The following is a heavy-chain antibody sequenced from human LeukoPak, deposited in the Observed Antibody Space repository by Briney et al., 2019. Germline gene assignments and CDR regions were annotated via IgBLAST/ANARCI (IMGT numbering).Heavy chain of an antibody. Sequence: PGGSLRLSCAASGFTLRSYAMSWVRQAPGKGLEWVSSISGSGGSTYYADSVKGRFTISRDNSKNTLYLQMNSLRAEDTALYYCAKDEWFSSGFYTTFDYWGQGTLVTVSS. V-gene: IGHV3-23*01. CDR2: ISGSGGST. CDR3: AKDEWFSSGFYTTFDY. J-gene: IGHJ4*02. D-gene: IGHD6-19*01. CDR1: GFTLRSYA.